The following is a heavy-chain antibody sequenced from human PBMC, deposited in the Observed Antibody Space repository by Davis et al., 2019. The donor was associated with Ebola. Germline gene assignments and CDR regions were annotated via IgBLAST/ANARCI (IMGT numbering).Heavy chain of an antibody. V-gene: IGHV1-3*01. Sequence: ASVKVSCKASGYTFTSYAMHWVRQAPGQRLEWMGWINAGNGNTKYSQKFQGRVTITRDTSASTAYMELRSLRSDDTAVYYCARGPGYYYDSPFDYRGQGTLVTVSS. CDR1: GYTFTSYA. CDR2: INAGNGNT. CDR3: ARGPGYYYDSPFDY. J-gene: IGHJ4*02. D-gene: IGHD3-22*01.